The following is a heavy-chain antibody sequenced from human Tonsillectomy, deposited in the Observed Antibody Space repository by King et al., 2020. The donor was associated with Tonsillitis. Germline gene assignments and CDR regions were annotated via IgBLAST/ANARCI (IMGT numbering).Heavy chain of an antibody. J-gene: IGHJ4*02. D-gene: IGHD3-10*01. CDR2: MSEDGGII. CDR1: GFIFDDYA. CDR3: AKDVRWEWGGFYRIFSY. V-gene: IGHV3-9*01. Sequence: VQLVQSGGDLVQPGRSLRLSCAASGFIFDDYAMHWVRQVPGKGLEWVAGMSEDGGIIGYADFAKGRFTLSRDNAKNSLYLQMNSLRDEDTALYYCAKDVRWEWGGFYRIFSYWGQGTLVTVSS.